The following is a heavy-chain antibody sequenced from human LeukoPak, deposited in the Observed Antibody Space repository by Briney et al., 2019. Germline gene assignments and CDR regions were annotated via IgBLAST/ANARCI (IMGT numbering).Heavy chain of an antibody. Sequence: PGGSLRLSCAASGFTFSNAWMSWVRQAPGKGLEWVCRIKSKTDGGTTDYGAPVKGRFTISRDDSKNTLYLQMNSLKTEDTAVYYCTTTVGRGIAARPRGFDIWGQGTMVTVSS. CDR2: IKSKTDGGTT. CDR1: GFTFSNAW. V-gene: IGHV3-15*01. D-gene: IGHD6-6*01. CDR3: TTTVGRGIAARPRGFDI. J-gene: IGHJ3*02.